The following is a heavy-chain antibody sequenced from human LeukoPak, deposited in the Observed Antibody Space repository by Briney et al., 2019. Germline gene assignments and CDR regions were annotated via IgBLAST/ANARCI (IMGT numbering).Heavy chain of an antibody. CDR1: GYSISSGYY. Sequence: SETLSLTCTVSGYSISSGYYWGWIRQPPGKGLEWIGSIYHSGSTYCSPSLKSRVTISVDTSKNQFSLKLSSVTAADTAVYYCAGGYCSGGSCPGPFDYWGQGTLVTVSS. CDR3: AGGYCSGGSCPGPFDY. CDR2: IYHSGST. J-gene: IGHJ4*02. D-gene: IGHD2-15*01. V-gene: IGHV4-38-2*02.